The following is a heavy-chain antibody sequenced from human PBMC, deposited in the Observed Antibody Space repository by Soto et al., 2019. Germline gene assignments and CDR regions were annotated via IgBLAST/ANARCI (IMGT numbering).Heavy chain of an antibody. D-gene: IGHD1-26*01. V-gene: IGHV3-13*05. Sequence: FSTYDMHWVRQVPGKGLEWVSAIGSAHDPYYLGSVKGRFSISRENAKNSLYLQMNSLTTGDTAVYYCARAYLGRLPRRADYYYALDVWGQGTTVTVSS. CDR3: ARAYLGRLPRRADYYYALDV. CDR2: IGSAHDP. J-gene: IGHJ6*02. CDR1: FSTYD.